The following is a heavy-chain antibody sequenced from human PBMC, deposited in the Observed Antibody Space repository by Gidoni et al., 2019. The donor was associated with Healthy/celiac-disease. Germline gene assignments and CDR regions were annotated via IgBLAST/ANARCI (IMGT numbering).Heavy chain of an antibody. CDR1: GFTFSRHS. J-gene: IGHJ6*02. Sequence: EVQLVESGGGWVQPGGSLRLSCAAAGFTFSRHSIHWFRQAPGKGLEWVSYISSSSSTIYYADSVKGRFTISRDNAKNSLYLQMNSLRAEDTAVYYCARDYGITYYYGSGSYNYGMDVWGQGTTVTVSS. V-gene: IGHV3-48*01. D-gene: IGHD3-10*01. CDR2: ISSSSSTI. CDR3: ARDYGITYYYGSGSYNYGMDV.